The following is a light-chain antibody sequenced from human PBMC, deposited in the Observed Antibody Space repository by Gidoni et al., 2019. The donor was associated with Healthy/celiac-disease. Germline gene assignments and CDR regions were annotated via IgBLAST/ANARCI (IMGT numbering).Light chain of an antibody. CDR3: QQTATMPLT. CDR1: QSIVTY. J-gene: IGKJ4*01. Sequence: DSKMTQSPSSFSASVGDTVSITCRASQSIVTYLHWYQQKPGKAPDLLIYAKSTLKSGVPSRFSGSGNGTHFTLTIRSLQPEDFAVYHCQQTATMPLTFGGGPKVEIK. V-gene: IGKV1-39*01. CDR2: AKS.